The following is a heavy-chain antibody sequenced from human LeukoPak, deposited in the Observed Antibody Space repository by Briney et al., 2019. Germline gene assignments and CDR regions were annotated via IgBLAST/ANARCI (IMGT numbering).Heavy chain of an antibody. CDR1: GGSISSGGYYW. CDR2: INSDGSST. Sequence: ETLSLTCTVSGGSISSGGYYWMHWVRQAPGKGLVWVSRINSDGSSTSYADSVKGRFTISRDNAKNTLYLQMNSLRAEDTAVYYCARRGSLDYYYYGMDVWGQGTTVTVSS. J-gene: IGHJ6*02. CDR3: ARRGSLDYYYYGMDV. V-gene: IGHV3-74*01. D-gene: IGHD2-15*01.